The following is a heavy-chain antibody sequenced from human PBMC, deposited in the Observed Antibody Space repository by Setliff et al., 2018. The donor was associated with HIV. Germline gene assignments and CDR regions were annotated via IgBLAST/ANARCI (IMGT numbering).Heavy chain of an antibody. J-gene: IGHJ6*03. V-gene: IGHV4-34*01. Sequence: PSETLSLTCAVYGGSFSGYYWSWIRQPPGKGLEWIGSVYDSGSTSYNPSLSSRLTISVDTSKNQVSLRLSSATAADTGIYYCARHRDPPGSSWIFYYYYMDLWGGGTTVTVSS. CDR3: ARHRDPPGSSWIFYYYYMDL. CDR1: GGSFSGYY. D-gene: IGHD6-13*01. CDR2: VYDSGST.